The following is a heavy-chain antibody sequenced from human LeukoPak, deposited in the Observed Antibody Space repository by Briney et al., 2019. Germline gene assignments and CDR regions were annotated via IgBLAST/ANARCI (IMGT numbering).Heavy chain of an antibody. D-gene: IGHD2-21*02. CDR1: GFTFSSYS. J-gene: IGHJ5*02. V-gene: IGHV3-21*01. CDR3: ARDRNQAVVTALNWFDP. CDR2: ISSSSSYI. Sequence: PGGSLRLSCAASGFTFSSYSMNWVRQAPGKGLEWVSSISSSSSYIYYADSVKGRFTISRDNAKNSLYLQMNSLRAEDTAVYYCARDRNQAVVTALNWFDPWGQGTLVTVSS.